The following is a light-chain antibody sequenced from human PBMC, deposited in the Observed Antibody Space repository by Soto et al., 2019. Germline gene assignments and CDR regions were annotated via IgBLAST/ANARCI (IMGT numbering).Light chain of an antibody. CDR2: GAS. Sequence: ENVLTQSPGTLSLSPGGRATLSCRASQSVSNNFLAWYQQIRGQAPRLLIYGASSRATGIPDRFSGSGSGTDFTLTISRLEPEDFAVYFCQQYGSSPFTFGGGTTVEIK. V-gene: IGKV3-20*01. CDR1: QSVSNNF. J-gene: IGKJ4*01. CDR3: QQYGSSPFT.